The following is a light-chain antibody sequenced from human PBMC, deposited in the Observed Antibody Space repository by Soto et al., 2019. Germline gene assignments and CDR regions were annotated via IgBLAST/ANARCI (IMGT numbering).Light chain of an antibody. CDR3: QQFNSYPHT. J-gene: IGKJ2*01. Sequence: IQLTQSPSSLSASIGYRVTITCRASQGISSALAWYQQKSGKAPKLLIYDASSLEGGVPSRFSGSGSGTDFTLTISSLQPEDFATYYCQQFNSYPHTFGQGTNLEI. CDR1: QGISSA. CDR2: DAS. V-gene: IGKV1-13*02.